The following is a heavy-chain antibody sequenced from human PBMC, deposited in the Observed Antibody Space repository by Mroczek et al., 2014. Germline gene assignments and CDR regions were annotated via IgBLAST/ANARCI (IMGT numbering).Heavy chain of an antibody. V-gene: IGHV1-18*01. CDR2: ISAYNGNT. J-gene: IGHJ5*02. CDR3: ARTVVVVAATTGGSFDP. D-gene: IGHD2-15*01. Sequence: VQLVESGAEVKKPGASVKVSCKASGYTFTSYGISWVRQAPGQGLEWMGWISAYNGNTNYAQKLQGRVTMTTDTSTSTAYMELRSLRSDDTAVYYCARTVVVVAATTGGSFDPWGQGTLVTVSS. CDR1: GYTFTSYG.